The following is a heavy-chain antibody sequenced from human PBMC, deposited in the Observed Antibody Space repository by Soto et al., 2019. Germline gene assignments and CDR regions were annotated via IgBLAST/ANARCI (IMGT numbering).Heavy chain of an antibody. CDR3: AKVGVYYDYVWGTLERMPEFDY. Sequence: PGGSLRLACAASGVTFSSYAMGWVRQAPGKGLEWVSAISGSGGSTYYADSVKGRFTISRDNSKNTLYLQMNSLRAEDTAVYYCAKVGVYYDYVWGTLERMPEFDYWGQGTLVTVSS. J-gene: IGHJ4*02. CDR2: ISGSGGST. V-gene: IGHV3-23*01. CDR1: GVTFSSYA. D-gene: IGHD3-16*01.